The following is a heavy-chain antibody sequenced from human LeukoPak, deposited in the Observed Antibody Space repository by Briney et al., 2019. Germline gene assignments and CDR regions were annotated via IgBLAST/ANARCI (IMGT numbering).Heavy chain of an antibody. CDR2: IYHSGST. CDR3: ARDRGYYGSGSSGAGYYYYGMDV. D-gene: IGHD3-10*01. CDR1: GGSISSGGYS. J-gene: IGHJ6*02. V-gene: IGHV4-30-2*01. Sequence: PSETLSLTCAVSGGSISSGGYSWSWIRQPPGKGLEWIGYIYHSGSTYYNPSLKRRVTISVDRSKNQFSLKLSSVTAADTAVYYCARDRGYYGSGSSGAGYYYYGMDVWGQGTTVTVSS.